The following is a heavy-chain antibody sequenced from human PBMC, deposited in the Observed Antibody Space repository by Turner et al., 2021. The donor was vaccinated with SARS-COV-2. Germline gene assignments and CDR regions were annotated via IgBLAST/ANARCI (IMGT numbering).Heavy chain of an antibody. CDR3: ARDLNYYGMDV. J-gene: IGHJ6*02. CDR1: GSTVSSNY. Sequence: EVQLVESGGGLVQPVGSLRLSCAGSGSTVSSNYMSWVRQAPGNGLEWVSVIYSGGSTYYADSVKVRFTISRHNSKNTLYLQMNSLRAEDTAVYYCARDLNYYGMDVWGQGTTVTVSS. CDR2: IYSGGST. D-gene: IGHD3-9*01. V-gene: IGHV3-53*04.